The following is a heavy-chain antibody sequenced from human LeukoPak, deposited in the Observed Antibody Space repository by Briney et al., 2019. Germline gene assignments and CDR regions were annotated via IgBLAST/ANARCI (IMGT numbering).Heavy chain of an antibody. CDR3: VLPIAAAGLYYFDH. Sequence: ASVKVSCKASGYTFTRHAMNWVRQAPGQGLEWMGWINTNTGNPTYAQGFTGRFVFSLDTSVSTAYLQISSLKAEGTAVYYCVLPIAAAGLYYFDHWGQGTLVTVSS. J-gene: IGHJ4*02. CDR1: GYTFTRHA. V-gene: IGHV7-4-1*02. CDR2: INTNTGNP. D-gene: IGHD6-13*01.